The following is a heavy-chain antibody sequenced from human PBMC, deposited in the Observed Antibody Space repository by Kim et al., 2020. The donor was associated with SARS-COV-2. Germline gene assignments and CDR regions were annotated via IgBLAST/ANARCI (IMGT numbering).Heavy chain of an antibody. J-gene: IGHJ6*02. CDR3: ARMGIAVAYYYYGMDV. D-gene: IGHD6-19*01. Sequence: SLKSRVTISVDTSKNQFSLKLSSVTAADTAVYYCARMGIAVAYYYYGMDVWGQGTTVTVSS. V-gene: IGHV4-34*01.